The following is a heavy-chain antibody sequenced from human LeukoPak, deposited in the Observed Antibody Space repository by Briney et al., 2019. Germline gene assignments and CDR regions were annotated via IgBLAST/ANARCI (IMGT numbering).Heavy chain of an antibody. Sequence: GRSLRLSCAASGFTFDDYAMHWVRHAPGKGLEWVSGISWNSGSIGYADSVKGRFTISRDNAKNSLYLQMNSLRADDTAVYHCARQETSSYNGAFDIWGQGTMVTVSS. V-gene: IGHV3-9*01. CDR2: ISWNSGSI. CDR1: GFTFDDYA. D-gene: IGHD1-26*01. CDR3: ARQETSSYNGAFDI. J-gene: IGHJ3*02.